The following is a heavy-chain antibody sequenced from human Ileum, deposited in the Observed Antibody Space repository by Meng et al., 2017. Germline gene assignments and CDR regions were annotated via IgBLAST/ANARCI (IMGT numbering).Heavy chain of an antibody. V-gene: IGHV3-53*02. Sequence: EVYLVETGGSLVQPGDSLNLSCAASRFPVSSNYISWVRQAPGKGLEWVSVIYAGGTTYYADSVKGRFTISRDDSKNTVFLQMNSLRGEDTAVYYCAGRYSSGWYVHWGQGTLVTVSS. CDR1: RFPVSSNY. J-gene: IGHJ5*02. CDR3: AGRYSSGWYVH. D-gene: IGHD6-19*01. CDR2: IYAGGTT.